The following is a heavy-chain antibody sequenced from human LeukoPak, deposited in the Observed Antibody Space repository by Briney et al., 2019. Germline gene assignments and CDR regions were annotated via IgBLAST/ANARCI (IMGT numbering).Heavy chain of an antibody. CDR2: IYYSGGT. Sequence: SETLSLTCTVSGGSISSSSYYWGWIRQPPGKGLEWIGSIYYSGGTYYNPSLKSRVTISVDTSKNQFSLKLSSVTAADTAVYYCARVRRLGYCSSTSCYADWFDPWGQGTLVTVSS. CDR3: ARVRRLGYCSSTSCYADWFDP. J-gene: IGHJ5*02. CDR1: GGSISSSSYY. V-gene: IGHV4-39*01. D-gene: IGHD2-2*01.